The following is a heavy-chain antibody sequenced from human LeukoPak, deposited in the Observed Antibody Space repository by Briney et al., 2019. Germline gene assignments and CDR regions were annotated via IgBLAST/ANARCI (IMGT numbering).Heavy chain of an antibody. CDR3: AKADRYSSGWYEENFDY. V-gene: IGHV3-23*01. Sequence: GGSLRLSCAASGFTFSGYAMSWVRQAPGKGLEWVSAISGSGGSTYYADSVKGRFTISRDNSKNTLYLQMNSLRAEDTAVYYCAKADRYSSGWYEENFDYWGQGTLVTVSS. D-gene: IGHD6-19*01. CDR2: ISGSGGST. J-gene: IGHJ4*02. CDR1: GFTFSGYA.